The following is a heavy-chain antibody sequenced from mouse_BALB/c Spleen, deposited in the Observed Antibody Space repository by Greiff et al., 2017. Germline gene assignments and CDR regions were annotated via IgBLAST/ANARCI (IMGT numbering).Heavy chain of an antibody. D-gene: IGHD1-2*01. CDR3: ARNYGRYYAMDY. V-gene: IGHV1-69*02. CDR1: GYTFTSYW. CDR2: IDPSDSYT. Sequence: QVQLQQSGAELVKPGASVKLSCKASGYTFTSYWMHWVKQRPGQGLEWIGEIDPSDSYTNYNQKFKGKATLTVDKSSSTAYMQLSSLTSEDSAVYNCARNYGRYYAMDYWGQGTSVTVSS. J-gene: IGHJ4*01.